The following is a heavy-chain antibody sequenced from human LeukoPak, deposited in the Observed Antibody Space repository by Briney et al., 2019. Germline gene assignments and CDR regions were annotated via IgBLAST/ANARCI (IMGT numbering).Heavy chain of an antibody. CDR1: GGSLSSYY. CDR3: ARGYYNYGFDY. V-gene: IGHV4-59*01. D-gene: IGHD3-10*01. CDR2: IYYSGSS. Sequence: SETLSLTCTVSGGSLSSYYWSWIRQPPGKGLEWIGYIYYSGSSHYNPSLKSRVTISLDTSKNQFSLKLSSVTAADTAVYYCARGYYNYGFDYWGQGTLVTVSS. J-gene: IGHJ4*02.